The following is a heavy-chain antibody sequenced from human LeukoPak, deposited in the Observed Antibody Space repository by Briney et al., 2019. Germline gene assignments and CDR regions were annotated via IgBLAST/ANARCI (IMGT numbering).Heavy chain of an antibody. CDR2: IIPIFGTA. CDR1: GGTFSSYA. CDR3: ARDFYYDSSGYFDY. D-gene: IGHD3-22*01. J-gene: IGHJ4*02. Sequence: VASVTVSCKASGGTFSSYAISWVRQAPGQGLEWMGGIIPIFGTANYAQKFQGRVTITADESTSTAYMELSSLRSEDTAVYYCARDFYYDSSGYFDYWGQGTLVTVSS. V-gene: IGHV1-69*13.